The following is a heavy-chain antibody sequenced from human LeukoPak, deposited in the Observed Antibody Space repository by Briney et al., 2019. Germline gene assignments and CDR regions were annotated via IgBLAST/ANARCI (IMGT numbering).Heavy chain of an antibody. J-gene: IGHJ4*02. CDR1: GGSFSGYY. CDR2: INHSGST. CDR3: VRKVGATFDY. Sequence: SETLSLTCAVYGGSFSGYYWSWIRQPPGKGLEWIGEINHSGSTNYNPSLKSRVTISVDTSKNQFSLQLNSVTPEDAAVYYCVRKVGATFDYWGQGTLVTVSS. V-gene: IGHV4-34*01. D-gene: IGHD1-26*01.